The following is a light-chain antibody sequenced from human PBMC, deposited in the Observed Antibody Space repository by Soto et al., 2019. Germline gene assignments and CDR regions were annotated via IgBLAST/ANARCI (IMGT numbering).Light chain of an antibody. J-gene: IGLJ1*01. V-gene: IGLV2-14*01. CDR1: SSDVGGYSY. CDR2: DVR. Sequence: QSVLTQPASVSGSPGQSITISCTGTSSDVGGYSYVSWYQQHPGKAPKLMIYDVRNRPSGVSNRFSGSKSGNTASLTISGRQAEDEADYYCSSYTSSSTLRVFGTGTKLTVL. CDR3: SSYTSSSTLRV.